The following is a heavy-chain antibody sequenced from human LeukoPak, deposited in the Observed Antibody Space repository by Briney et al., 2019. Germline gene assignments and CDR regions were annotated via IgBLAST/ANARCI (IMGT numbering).Heavy chain of an antibody. V-gene: IGHV4-38-2*02. J-gene: IGHJ5*02. CDR2: IYYSGST. CDR1: GYSISSGYY. CDR3: ARLVHYNWFDP. D-gene: IGHD6-13*01. Sequence: PSETLSLTCTVSGYSISSGYYWGWIRQPPGKGLEWIGSIYYSGSTYYNPSLKSRVTISVDTSKNQFSLKLSSVTAADTAVYYCARLVHYNWFDPWGQGTLVTVSS.